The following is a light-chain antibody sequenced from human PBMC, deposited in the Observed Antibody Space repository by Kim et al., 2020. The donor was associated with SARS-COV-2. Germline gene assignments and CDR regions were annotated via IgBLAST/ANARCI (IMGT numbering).Light chain of an antibody. CDR1: SGSIARNY. J-gene: IGLJ3*02. V-gene: IGLV6-57*03. CDR3: QSYDSSNLWV. Sequence: TVTISCTRSSGSIARNYVQWYQQRPGSAPTTVIYEDNQRPSGVPDRFSGSIDSSSNSASLTISGLKTEDEADYYCQSYDSSNLWVFGGGTQLTVL. CDR2: EDN.